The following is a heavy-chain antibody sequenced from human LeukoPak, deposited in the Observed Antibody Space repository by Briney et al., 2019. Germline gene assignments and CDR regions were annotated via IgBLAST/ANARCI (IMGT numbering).Heavy chain of an antibody. CDR1: GFTFSSYA. D-gene: IGHD4-17*01. Sequence: GGSLRLSCAASGFTFSSYAMHWVRQAPGKGLEWVAVISYDGSNKYYADSVKGRFTISRDNSKNTLYLQMNSLRAEDTAVYYCVSEYGDYGLDYWGQGTLVTVSS. CDR3: VSEYGDYGLDY. CDR2: ISYDGSNK. J-gene: IGHJ4*02. V-gene: IGHV3-30*01.